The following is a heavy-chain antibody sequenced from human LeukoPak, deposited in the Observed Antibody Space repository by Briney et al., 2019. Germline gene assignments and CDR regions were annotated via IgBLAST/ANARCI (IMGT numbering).Heavy chain of an antibody. CDR3: ALRQLVTYYFDY. CDR2: INPNSGGT. Sequence: GASVKVSCKASGYTFTGYYMHWVRQAPGQGLEWMGWINPNSGGTNYAQKFQGRVTMTRDTSISTAYMELSSLISDDTAVYYCALRQLVTYYFDYWGQGTLVTVSS. CDR1: GYTFTGYY. D-gene: IGHD6-13*01. J-gene: IGHJ4*02. V-gene: IGHV1-2*02.